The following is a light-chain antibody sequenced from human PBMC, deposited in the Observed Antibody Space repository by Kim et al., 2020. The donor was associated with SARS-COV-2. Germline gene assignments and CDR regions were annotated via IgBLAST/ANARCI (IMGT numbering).Light chain of an antibody. J-gene: IGLJ3*02. V-gene: IGLV3-21*04. CDR1: NIGRKS. CDR2: YDT. Sequence: VAPGKTARITCGGDNIGRKSVHWYQQKPGQAPVVVIFYDTGRPSGVPERFSGSNSGDTATLTISWVEAGDEADYYCQVWDRSTNRVFGGGTKLTVL. CDR3: QVWDRSTNRV.